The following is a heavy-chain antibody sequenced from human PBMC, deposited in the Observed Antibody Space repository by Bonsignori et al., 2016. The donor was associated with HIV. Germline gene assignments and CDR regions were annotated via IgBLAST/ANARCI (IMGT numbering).Heavy chain of an antibody. V-gene: IGHV3-21*01. Sequence: VRQMPGKGLEWVSSISSSSSYIYYADSVKGRFTISRDNAKNSLYLQMNSLRAEDTAVYYCARGRDCGGDCYFDYWGQGTLVPSPQ. CDR2: ISSSSSYI. J-gene: IGHJ4*02. CDR3: ARGRDCGGDCYFDY. D-gene: IGHD2-21*01.